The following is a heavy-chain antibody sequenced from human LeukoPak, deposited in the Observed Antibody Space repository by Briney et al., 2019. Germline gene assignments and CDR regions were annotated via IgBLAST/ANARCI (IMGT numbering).Heavy chain of an antibody. CDR3: AREDEGFDY. CDR1: GYTFTSYY. V-gene: IGHV1-46*01. Sequence: ASVKVSCRASGYTFTSYYMHWVRQAPGQGLEWMGIINPSGGSTSYAQKFQGRVTMTRNTSISTAYMELSSLRSEDTAVYYCAREDEGFDYWGQGTLVTVSS. J-gene: IGHJ4*02. CDR2: INPSGGST.